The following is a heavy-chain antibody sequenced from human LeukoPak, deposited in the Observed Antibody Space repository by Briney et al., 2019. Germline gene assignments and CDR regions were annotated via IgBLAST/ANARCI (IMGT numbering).Heavy chain of an antibody. CDR2: TSYDGTNK. D-gene: IGHD1-7*01. CDR3: AKSTRVNSRDYGMDV. Sequence: GRSLRLSCAASGFFFSSYGMHWVRQAPGKGLEWVAGTSYDGTNKFYGDCVKGRFTISRDNSQNQLCLQMDSLRAEDTAVYYCAKSTRVNSRDYGMDVWGQGTTVTVFS. J-gene: IGHJ6*02. CDR1: GFFFSSYG. V-gene: IGHV3-30*18.